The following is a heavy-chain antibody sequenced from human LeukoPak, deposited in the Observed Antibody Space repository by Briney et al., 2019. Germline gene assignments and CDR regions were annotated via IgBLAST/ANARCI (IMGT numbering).Heavy chain of an antibody. Sequence: SETLSLTCTVSGGSISSSSYYWGWIRQPPGKGLEWIGSIYYSGSTYYNPSLNSRVTISVDTSKNQFSLKLSSVTAADTAVYYCARQSPTPYCGGDCYSGLFDYWGQGTLVTVSS. CDR1: GGSISSSSYY. J-gene: IGHJ4*02. CDR3: ARQSPTPYCGGDCYSGLFDY. D-gene: IGHD2-21*02. CDR2: IYYSGST. V-gene: IGHV4-39*01.